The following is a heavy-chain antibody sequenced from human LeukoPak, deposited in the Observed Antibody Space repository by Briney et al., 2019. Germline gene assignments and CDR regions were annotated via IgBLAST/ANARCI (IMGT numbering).Heavy chain of an antibody. CDR3: ARDIEMATTNGAFDI. Sequence: SETLSLTCTVSGGSISSYYWSWIRQPAGKGLEWIGRIYTSGSTNYNPSLKSRVTISVDTSKNQFSLKLSSVTAADTAVYYCARDIEMATTNGAFDIWGQGTMVTVSS. D-gene: IGHD5-24*01. CDR1: GGSISSYY. V-gene: IGHV4-4*07. CDR2: IYTSGST. J-gene: IGHJ3*02.